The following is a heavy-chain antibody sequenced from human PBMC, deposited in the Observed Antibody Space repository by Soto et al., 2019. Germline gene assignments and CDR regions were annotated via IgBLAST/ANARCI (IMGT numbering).Heavy chain of an antibody. J-gene: IGHJ3*02. CDR3: ARVGSTVLGAFDI. D-gene: IGHD4-17*01. V-gene: IGHV1-18*04. CDR1: GYTFTSYG. Sequence: ASVKVSCKASGYTFTSYGISWVRQAPGQGLEWMGWISAYNGNTNYAQKLQGRVTMTTXTXXSXXXMXLXXLRXDATAVYYCARVGSTVLGAFDIWGQGTMVTVSS. CDR2: ISAYNGNT.